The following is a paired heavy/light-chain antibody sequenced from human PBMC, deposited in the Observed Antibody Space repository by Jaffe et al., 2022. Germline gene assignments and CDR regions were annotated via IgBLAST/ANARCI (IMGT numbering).Light chain of an antibody. Sequence: EIVLTQSPGTLSLSPGERATLSCRASQSVGSYYLAWYQQKPGQAPRLLIHAASSRATGIPDRFSGSGSGTDFTLTISRLEPEDFAVYYCQQYGSSPITFGQGTRLEIK. CDR2: AAS. CDR3: QQYGSSPIT. V-gene: IGKV3-20*01. J-gene: IGKJ5*01. CDR1: QSVGSYY.
Heavy chain of an antibody. CDR3: TRGARGSYYRDYFDY. CDR2: INPSANST. J-gene: IGHJ4*02. CDR1: GYSFISYF. D-gene: IGHD3-10*01. Sequence: QVQLVQSGAEVKKPGASVKVSCKASGYSFISYFIHWVRQAPGQGLEWMGIINPSANSTSYAQKFQGRVTMTRDTSTSTVYMELSSLRSEDTAVYYCTRGARGSYYRDYFDYWGQGTLVTVSS. V-gene: IGHV1-46*03.